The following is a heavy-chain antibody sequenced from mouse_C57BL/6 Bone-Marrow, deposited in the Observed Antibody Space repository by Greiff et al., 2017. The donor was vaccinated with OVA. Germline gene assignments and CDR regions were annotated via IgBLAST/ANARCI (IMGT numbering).Heavy chain of an antibody. Sequence: VQLQQPGAELVKPGASVKLSCKASGYTFTSYWMQWVKQRPGQGLEWIGEIDPSDSYTNYNQKFKGKATLTVDTSSSTAYMQLSSLTSEDSAVYYGAREGNWDYFDYWGQGTTLTVSS. V-gene: IGHV1-50*01. J-gene: IGHJ2*01. CDR1: GYTFTSYW. D-gene: IGHD4-1*01. CDR2: IDPSDSYT. CDR3: AREGNWDYFDY.